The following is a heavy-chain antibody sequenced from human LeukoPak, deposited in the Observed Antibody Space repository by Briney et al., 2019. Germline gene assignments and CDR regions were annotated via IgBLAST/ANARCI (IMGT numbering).Heavy chain of an antibody. J-gene: IGHJ1*01. CDR3: ARGSSWYRGEYFQH. V-gene: IGHV4-39*02. CDR2: IYSSGTA. Sequence: SETLSLTCTVSGGSISSLYYWGWIRQPPGKGLEWIGSIYSSGTAHYNPSLRSRVTISVDTSKNRFSLMLSSVTAADTAVYYCARGSSWYRGEYFQHWGQGTLVTVSS. CDR1: GGSISSLYY. D-gene: IGHD6-13*01.